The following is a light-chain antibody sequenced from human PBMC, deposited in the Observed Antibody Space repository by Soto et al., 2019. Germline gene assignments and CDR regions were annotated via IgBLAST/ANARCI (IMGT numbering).Light chain of an antibody. CDR3: QQRSNWPIN. V-gene: IGKV3-11*01. J-gene: IGKJ5*01. CDR2: DAS. CDR1: QSVGSY. Sequence: EIVLTQSPATLSLSPGERATLSCRASQSVGSYLAWYQQKPGQAPRLLIYDASNRATGIPARFSGSGSGTDFTLTISSLEPEDFAVYYCQQRSNWPINFGQGTRLEIK.